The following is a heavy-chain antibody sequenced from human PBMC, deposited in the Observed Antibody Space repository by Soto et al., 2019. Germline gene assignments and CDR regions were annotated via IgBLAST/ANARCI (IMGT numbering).Heavy chain of an antibody. CDR3: ASGYGDYEVGWFDP. CDR1: GGSISSYY. D-gene: IGHD4-17*01. CDR2: IYYSGST. Sequence: SETLSLTCTVSGGSISSYYWSWIRQPPGKGLEWIGYIYYSGSTNYNPSLKSRVTISVDTSKNQFSLKLSSVTAADTAVYYCASGYGDYEVGWFDPWGQGTLVTVS. J-gene: IGHJ5*02. V-gene: IGHV4-59*08.